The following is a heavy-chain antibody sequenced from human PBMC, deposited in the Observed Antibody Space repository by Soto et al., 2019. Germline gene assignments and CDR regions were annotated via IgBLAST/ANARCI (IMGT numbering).Heavy chain of an antibody. CDR3: AREGSRYDILTGYRNYYYYGMDV. CDR1: GFTFSSYE. D-gene: IGHD3-9*01. J-gene: IGHJ6*02. CDR2: ISSSGSTI. Sequence: EVQLVESGGGLVQPGGSLRLSCAASGFTFSSYEMNWVRQAPGKGLEWVSYISSSGSTIYYADSVKGRFTISRDNAKNSLDLQMNSLRAEDTAVYYCAREGSRYDILTGYRNYYYYGMDVWGQGTTVTVSS. V-gene: IGHV3-48*03.